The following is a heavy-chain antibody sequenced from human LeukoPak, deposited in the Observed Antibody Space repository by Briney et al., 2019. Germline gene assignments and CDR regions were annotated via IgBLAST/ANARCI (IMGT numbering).Heavy chain of an antibody. D-gene: IGHD3-9*01. CDR2: ISSSSSYI. V-gene: IGHV3-21*01. CDR1: GFTFSSYS. CDR3: ARPYYDILTGTAEYFDL. J-gene: IGHJ2*01. Sequence: PGGSLRLSCAASGFTFSSYSMNWVRQAPGKGLEWVSSISSSSSYIYYADSVKGRFTISRDNAKNSLYLQIDSLRAGDTAVYYCARPYYDILTGTAEYFDLWGRGTLVTVSS.